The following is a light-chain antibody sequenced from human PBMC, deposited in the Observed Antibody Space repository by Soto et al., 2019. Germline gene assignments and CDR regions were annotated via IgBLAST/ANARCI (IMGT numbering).Light chain of an antibody. CDR2: KAS. J-gene: IGKJ1*01. CDR1: QSISSW. CDR3: HQYNSYSWT. V-gene: IGKV1-5*03. Sequence: DIQMTQSPSTLSASGGDRVTITCRASQSISSWLAWYQQKPGKAPKLLIYKASSLESGVPSRFSGSGSGTEFTLTISSLQPDDFATYYCHQYNSYSWTFGQGTKVETK.